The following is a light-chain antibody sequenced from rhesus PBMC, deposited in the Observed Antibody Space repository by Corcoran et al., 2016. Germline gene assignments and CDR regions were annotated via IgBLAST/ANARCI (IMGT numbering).Light chain of an antibody. Sequence: DIQMTQSPSSLSASVGDRVTVTCRANQDINKELSWYQQKTRKAPKLLIYKPSTLQSGVPSRFRGIGAGTDFTLTLSSLQTEDFATYYCQQPNSYPRTFGQGTKVEIK. V-gene: IGKV1-25*01. J-gene: IGKJ1*01. CDR1: QDINKE. CDR3: QQPNSYPRT. CDR2: KPS.